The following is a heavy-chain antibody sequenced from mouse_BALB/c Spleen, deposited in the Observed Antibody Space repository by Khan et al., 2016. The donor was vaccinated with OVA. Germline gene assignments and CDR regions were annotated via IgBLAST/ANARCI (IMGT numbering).Heavy chain of an antibody. CDR1: GFTFSSYS. V-gene: IGHV5-6*01. CDR2: ISSGGDYT. D-gene: IGHD4-1*01. Sequence: EVQVVESGGDLVKPGGSLKLSCAASGFTFSSYSMSWVRQTPDQRLEWVASISSGGDYTYYPDSVKGRVTISRDNAKNTLYLQMSDLKSDDTAMYNCADHLTGSFAYWGQGTLVTVSA. J-gene: IGHJ3*01. CDR3: ADHLTGSFAY.